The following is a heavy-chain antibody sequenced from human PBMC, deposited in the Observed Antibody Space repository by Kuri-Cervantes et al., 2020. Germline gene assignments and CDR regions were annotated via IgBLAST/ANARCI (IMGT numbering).Heavy chain of an antibody. V-gene: IGHV3-30*03. J-gene: IGHJ4*02. CDR3: ARSSSRYYFDY. CDR1: GFTFSSYS. Sequence: GESLKISCAASGFTFSSYSMNWVRQAPGKGLEWVAVISYDGSNKYYADSVKGRFTISRDNSKNTLYLQMNSLRAEDTAVYYCARSSSRYYFDYWGQGTLVTGSS. CDR2: ISYDGSNK. D-gene: IGHD6-13*01.